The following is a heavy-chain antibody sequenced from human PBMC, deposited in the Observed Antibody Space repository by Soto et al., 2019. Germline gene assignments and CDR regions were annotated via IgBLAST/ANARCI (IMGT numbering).Heavy chain of an antibody. CDR3: ARDLDDSSSSLFDP. Sequence: ASVMVSCTSAGSTFPGSYMHWVRQAHGQGLEWMGWINPNSGGTNYAQKFQGRVTMTRDTSISTAYMELSRLRSDDTAGDYCARDLDDSSSSLFDPWGQGTRVTVSA. CDR1: GSTFPGSY. D-gene: IGHD6-6*01. V-gene: IGHV1-2*02. J-gene: IGHJ5*02. CDR2: INPNSGGT.